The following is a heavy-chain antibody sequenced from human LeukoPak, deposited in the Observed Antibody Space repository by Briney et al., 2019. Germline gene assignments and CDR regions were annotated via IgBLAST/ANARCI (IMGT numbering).Heavy chain of an antibody. D-gene: IGHD6-19*01. CDR3: ARLDRVAVAGRLYYFDY. J-gene: IGHJ4*02. CDR1: GGSISSSSYY. V-gene: IGHV4-39*01. Sequence: KSSETLSLTCTVSGGSISSSSYYWGWIRQPPGKGLEWIGSIYYSGSTYYNPSLKSRVTISVDTSKNQFSLKLSSVTAADTAVHYCARLDRVAVAGRLYYFDYWGQGTLVTVSS. CDR2: IYYSGST.